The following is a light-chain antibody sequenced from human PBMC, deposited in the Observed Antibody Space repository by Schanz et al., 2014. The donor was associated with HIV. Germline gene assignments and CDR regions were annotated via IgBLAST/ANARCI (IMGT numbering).Light chain of an antibody. CDR2: QTS. J-gene: IGKJ1*01. CDR3: HQYATSSWT. Sequence: DIQMSQSHTTVSASVGDRVIITCRASQSISNWLAWYQQKPGKAPNLLIYQTSTLKTGVPSRFSGSRSGTXFTLTISSLQPDDSATYYCHQYATSSWTFGQGTKVETK. V-gene: IGKV1-5*03. CDR1: QSISNW.